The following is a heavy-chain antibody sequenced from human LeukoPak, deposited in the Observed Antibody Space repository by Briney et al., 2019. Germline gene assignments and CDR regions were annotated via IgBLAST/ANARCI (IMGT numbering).Heavy chain of an antibody. CDR3: ARVRGYCSGGSSYRDLAFDI. J-gene: IGHJ3*02. V-gene: IGHV3-74*01. D-gene: IGHD2-15*01. Sequence: PGGSLRLSCAASGFTFSSYWMHWVRQAPGKGLVWVSRINSDGSSTSYADSVKGRFTISRDNAKNTLYLQMNRLSAEDTAVYYCARVRGYCSGGSSYRDLAFDIWGQGTMVTVSS. CDR2: INSDGSST. CDR1: GFTFSSYW.